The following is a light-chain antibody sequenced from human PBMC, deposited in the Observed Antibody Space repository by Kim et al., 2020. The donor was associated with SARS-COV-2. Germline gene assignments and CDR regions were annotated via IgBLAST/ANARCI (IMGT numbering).Light chain of an antibody. Sequence: EIVLTQSPGTLSLSPGERATLSCRASQSVYSNYLAWYLQKPGQAPRLLIYGASSRATGIPDRFSGSGSGTDFTHTINRLQPDDFAVYYCQQYGSSWTFGQGTKVDIK. CDR2: GAS. CDR3: QQYGSSWT. CDR1: QSVYSNY. J-gene: IGKJ1*01. V-gene: IGKV3-20*01.